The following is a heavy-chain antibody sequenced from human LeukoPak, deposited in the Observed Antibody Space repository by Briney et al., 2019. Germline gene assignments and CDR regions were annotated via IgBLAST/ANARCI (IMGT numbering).Heavy chain of an antibody. J-gene: IGHJ4*02. CDR2: FYYSGST. D-gene: IGHD1-26*01. V-gene: IGHV4-39*07. CDR1: GGSIISSNYF. CDR3: ATTTIRLGY. Sequence: TSETLSLTCTVSGGSIISSNYFWGWFRQPPGKGLEWIGSFYYSGSTNYNPSLKSRVTISVDTSKNQFSPKLSSVTAADTAVYYCATTTIRLGYWGQGTLVTVSS.